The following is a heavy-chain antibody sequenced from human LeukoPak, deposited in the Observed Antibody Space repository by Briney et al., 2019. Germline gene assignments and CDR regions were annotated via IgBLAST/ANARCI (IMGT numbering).Heavy chain of an antibody. Sequence: ASVKVSCKASGGTFSSYAISRVRQAPGQGLEWMGGIIPIFGTANYAQKFQGRVTITADESTSTAYMELSSLRSEDTAVYYCARGGASMVRGVSYYYYMDVWGKGTTVTVSS. CDR2: IIPIFGTA. CDR3: ARGGASMVRGVSYYYYMDV. V-gene: IGHV1-69*13. D-gene: IGHD3-10*01. J-gene: IGHJ6*03. CDR1: GGTFSSYA.